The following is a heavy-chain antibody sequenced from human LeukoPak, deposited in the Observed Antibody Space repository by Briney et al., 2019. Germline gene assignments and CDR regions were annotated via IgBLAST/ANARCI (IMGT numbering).Heavy chain of an antibody. CDR3: ARENPQLGYCSSTSCHPFDY. V-gene: IGHV1-18*04. CDR2: ISAYNGNT. J-gene: IGHJ4*02. Sequence: ASVKVSCKASGYTFTSYGISWVRQAPGQRLEWMGWISAYNGNTNYAQKLQGRVTMTTDTSTSTAYMELRSLRSDDTAVYYCARENPQLGYCSSTSCHPFDYWGQGTLVTVSS. D-gene: IGHD2-2*01. CDR1: GYTFTSYG.